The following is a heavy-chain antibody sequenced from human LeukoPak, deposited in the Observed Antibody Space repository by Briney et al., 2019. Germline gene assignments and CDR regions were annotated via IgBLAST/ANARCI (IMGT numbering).Heavy chain of an antibody. CDR1: GGSISSGGYY. D-gene: IGHD2-15*01. CDR2: IYYSGST. CDR3: ARALGYCSGGSCYKGGYYYYGMDV. J-gene: IGHJ6*04. V-gene: IGHV4-31*03. Sequence: SETLSLTCTVSGGSISSGGYYWGWIRQHPGKGLEWIGYIYYSGSTYYNPSLKSRFTISVDTSKNQFSLKLSSVTAADTAVYYCARALGYCSGGSCYKGGYYYYGMDVWGKGTTVTVSS.